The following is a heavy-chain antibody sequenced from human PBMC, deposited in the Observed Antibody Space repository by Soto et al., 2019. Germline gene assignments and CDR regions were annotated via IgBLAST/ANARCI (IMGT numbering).Heavy chain of an antibody. J-gene: IGHJ6*03. D-gene: IGHD4-17*01. V-gene: IGHV4-59*08. CDR3: ARHGDPGKYYDYMDV. CDR1: GGSISSYY. CDR2: IYYSGST. Sequence: QVQLQESGPGLVKPSETLSLTCTVSGGSISSYYWSWIRQPPGKGLEWIGYIYYSGSTNYNPSLRSRVTISVDTPKNQFSLKLSSVTAADTAVYYCARHGDPGKYYDYMDVWGKGTTVTVSS.